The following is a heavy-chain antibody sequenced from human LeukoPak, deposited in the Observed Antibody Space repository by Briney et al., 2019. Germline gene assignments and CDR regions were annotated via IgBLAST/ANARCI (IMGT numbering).Heavy chain of an antibody. CDR3: ARASRDS. Sequence: GGSLRLSCADSQFTFNGSWMSWVRQAPGKGLEWVANIKQDGSEKYYVDSVKGRFTISRDNAKNSLYLQMNSLRAEDTAVYYCARASRDSWGQGTLVIVSS. J-gene: IGHJ4*02. CDR1: QFTFNGSW. V-gene: IGHV3-7*01. CDR2: IKQDGSEK.